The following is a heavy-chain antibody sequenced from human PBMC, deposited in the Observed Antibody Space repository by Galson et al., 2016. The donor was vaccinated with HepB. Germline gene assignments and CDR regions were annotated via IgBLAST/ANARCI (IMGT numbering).Heavy chain of an antibody. J-gene: IGHJ2*01. D-gene: IGHD3-16*02. Sequence: SLRLSCAASGFTFSNNGMHWVRQAPGKGLEWVAVIWYDGSNKYYADSVKGRFTITRDNSKNTLYLQMNRLRAEDTAVYYCARDGYVWGSYRPSRYYHYYMDVWGRGILVTVSS. CDR3: ARDGYVWGSYRPSRYYHYYMDV. CDR1: GFTFSNNG. CDR2: IWYDGSNK. V-gene: IGHV3-33*01.